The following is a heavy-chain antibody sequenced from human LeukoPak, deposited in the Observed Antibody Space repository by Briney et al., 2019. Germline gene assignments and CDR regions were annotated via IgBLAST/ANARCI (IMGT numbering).Heavy chain of an antibody. CDR3: ARGRYYGSGIYAYFDS. J-gene: IGHJ4*02. V-gene: IGHV3-21*01. D-gene: IGHD3-10*01. CDR2: ISNIGNHI. Sequence: GGSLRLSCAASGFTFSSYEMNRVRPAPGKGLEWVSSISNIGNHIYYADSLKARYTISRDNAKRSLYLQMNSLRAEDTAVYYCARGRYYGSGIYAYFDSWGQGTLVTVSS. CDR1: GFTFSSYE.